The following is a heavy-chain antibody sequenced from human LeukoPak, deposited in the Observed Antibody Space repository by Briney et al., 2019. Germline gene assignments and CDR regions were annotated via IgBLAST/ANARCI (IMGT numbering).Heavy chain of an antibody. CDR1: GFTFSNYA. Sequence: PGGSLRLSCSASGFTFSNYAMHWVRQAPGKGLEYVSAISSTGGGTDYADSVKGRFTISRDNSKNTLFLQMSSLRAEDTAVYYCVKGYSSSPWVFDYWGQGTLVTVSS. D-gene: IGHD6-13*01. CDR2: ISSTGGGT. CDR3: VKGYSSSPWVFDY. V-gene: IGHV3-64D*06. J-gene: IGHJ4*02.